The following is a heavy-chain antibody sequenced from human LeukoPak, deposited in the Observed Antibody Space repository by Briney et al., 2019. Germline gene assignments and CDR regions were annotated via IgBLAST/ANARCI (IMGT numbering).Heavy chain of an antibody. CDR3: ARLEGGLNFDY. D-gene: IGHD3-16*01. V-gene: IGHV3-23*01. Sequence: PGGSLRLSCAASGFSFGNHAMIWVRQAAGKGLEWVSAISGSGGSTYYADSVKGRFTISRDNSKNTLYLQMNSLRAEDTAVYYCARLEGGLNFDYWGQGTLVTVSS. CDR2: ISGSGGST. J-gene: IGHJ4*02. CDR1: GFSFGNHA.